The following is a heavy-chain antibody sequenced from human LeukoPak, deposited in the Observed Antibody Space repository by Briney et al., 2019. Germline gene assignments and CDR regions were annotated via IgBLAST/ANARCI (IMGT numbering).Heavy chain of an antibody. Sequence: GGSLRLSCAASGFTFSSYGMHWVRQAPGKGLEWVAVISYGGSNKYYADSVKGRFTISRDNSKNTLYLQMNSLRAEDTAVYYCAKEYRWGEQWLVPYFDYWGQGTLVTVSS. J-gene: IGHJ4*02. CDR1: GFTFSSYG. CDR2: ISYGGSNK. D-gene: IGHD6-19*01. V-gene: IGHV3-30*18. CDR3: AKEYRWGEQWLVPYFDY.